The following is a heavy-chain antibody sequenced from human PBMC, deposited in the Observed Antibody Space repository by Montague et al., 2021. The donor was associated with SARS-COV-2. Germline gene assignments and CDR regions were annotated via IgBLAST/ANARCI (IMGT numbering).Heavy chain of an antibody. CDR1: GFTVSSNY. Sequence: SLRLSCAASGFTVSSNYMSWVRQAPGKGLEWVSVIYSGGSTYYADSVTGRFTISRDNSKNTLYLQMNGLRAEDTAVYCCARARAYCGGDCYWGGAFDIWGQGTMVTVSS. CDR3: ARARAYCGGDCYWGGAFDI. J-gene: IGHJ3*02. D-gene: IGHD2-21*02. CDR2: IYSGGST. V-gene: IGHV3-66*01.